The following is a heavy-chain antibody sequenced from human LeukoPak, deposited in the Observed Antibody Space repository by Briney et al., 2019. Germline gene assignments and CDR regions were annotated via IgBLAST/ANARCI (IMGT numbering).Heavy chain of an antibody. CDR2: IYYSGST. CDR1: GYSISSSNW. D-gene: IGHD3-10*01. Sequence: PSDTLSLTCAVSGYSISSSNWWGWIRQPPGKGLEWIGSIYYSGSTYYNPSLKSRVTISVDTSKNQFSLRLSSVTAADTAVYYCASATMVRGVIGVDYWGQGTLVTVSS. J-gene: IGHJ4*02. V-gene: IGHV4-28*01. CDR3: ASATMVRGVIGVDY.